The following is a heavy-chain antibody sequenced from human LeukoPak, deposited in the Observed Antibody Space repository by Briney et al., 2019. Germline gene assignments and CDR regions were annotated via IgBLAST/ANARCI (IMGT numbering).Heavy chain of an antibody. CDR2: INHSGST. CDR3: ARVERYSSSPRYFDL. D-gene: IGHD6-13*01. J-gene: IGHJ2*01. CDR1: GGSFSGYY. V-gene: IGHV4-34*01. Sequence: PSETLSLTCAVYGGSFSGYYWSWIRQPPGKGREWIGEINHSGSTNYNPSLKSRVTISVDTSKNQFSLKLSSVTAADTAVYYCARVERYSSSPRYFDLWGRGTLVTVSS.